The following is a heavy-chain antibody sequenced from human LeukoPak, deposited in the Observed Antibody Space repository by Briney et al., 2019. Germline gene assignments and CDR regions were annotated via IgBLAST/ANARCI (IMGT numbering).Heavy chain of an antibody. CDR3: ARGWYDYVWGSYPWPFDY. D-gene: IGHD3-16*02. J-gene: IGHJ4*02. CDR2: ISSSSSYI. V-gene: IGHV3-21*01. CDR1: GFTFSSYS. Sequence: GGSLRLSCAASGFTFSSYSMNWVRQAPGKGLEWVSSISSSSSYIYYADSVKGRFTISRDNAKNSLYLQMNSLRAEDTAVYYCARGWYDYVWGSYPWPFDYWGQGTLVTVSS.